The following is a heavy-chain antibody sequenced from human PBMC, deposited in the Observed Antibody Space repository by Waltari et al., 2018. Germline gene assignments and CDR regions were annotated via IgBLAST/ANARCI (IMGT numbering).Heavy chain of an antibody. CDR1: GGSISDSY. J-gene: IGHJ2*01. V-gene: IGHV4-4*07. CDR3: AGGGGGTYWYFDL. CDR2: ISGSRGST. D-gene: IGHD1-26*01. Sequence: QLQLQESGPGLVKPSETLSLTCAVSGGSISDSYCSWIRQPPGKGLEWIGRISGSRGSTDYNPSLKIRVSISSDTSKNQFPLNLNAVTVADTSVYFWAGGGGGTYWYFDLWGPGTPITISS.